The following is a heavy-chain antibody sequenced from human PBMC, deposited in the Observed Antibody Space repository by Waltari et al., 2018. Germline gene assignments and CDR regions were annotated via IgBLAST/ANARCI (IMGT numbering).Heavy chain of an antibody. Sequence: EVQLVESGGGLVQPGGSLRLSCAASGFTFSSQWMTWVRQAPGKELYWVGNIKRDVSEKYQVDSVKGRFTISRDNAKNSLYLQMESLRGEDTAVYYCARGGYDSSWYWRDWGQGTLVTVSS. CDR1: GFTFSSQW. J-gene: IGHJ4*02. CDR2: IKRDVSEK. D-gene: IGHD6-13*01. V-gene: IGHV3-7*04. CDR3: ARGGYDSSWYWRD.